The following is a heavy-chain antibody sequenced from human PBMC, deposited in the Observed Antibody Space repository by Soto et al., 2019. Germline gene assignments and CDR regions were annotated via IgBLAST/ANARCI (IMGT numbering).Heavy chain of an antibody. D-gene: IGHD3-16*01. CDR3: ATQGGGGGY. J-gene: IGHJ4*02. Sequence: EVQLVESGGGLIQPGGSLRLSCAVSGFTVSNNYMSWVRQAPGKGLEGVSVIYSGGYTAYGDSVKGRFTISRDNSKNTIYSQKKGPGAPDPAVYYGATQGGGGGYWGQGTLVTVSS. CDR2: IYSGGYT. V-gene: IGHV3-53*01. CDR1: GFTVSNNY.